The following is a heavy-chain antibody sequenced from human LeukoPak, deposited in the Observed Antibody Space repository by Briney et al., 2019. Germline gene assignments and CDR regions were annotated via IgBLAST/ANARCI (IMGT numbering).Heavy chain of an antibody. V-gene: IGHV3-7*01. Sequence: PGGSLRLSCAASGFTFSSYWMSWVRQAPGKGLEWVANIKQDGSEKYYVDSVKGRFTISRDNAKNSLYLQMNSLRAEDTAVYYCARWGIQLPYYYYMDVWGKGTTVTISS. CDR1: GFTFSSYW. D-gene: IGHD5-18*01. CDR2: IKQDGSEK. J-gene: IGHJ6*03. CDR3: ARWGIQLPYYYYMDV.